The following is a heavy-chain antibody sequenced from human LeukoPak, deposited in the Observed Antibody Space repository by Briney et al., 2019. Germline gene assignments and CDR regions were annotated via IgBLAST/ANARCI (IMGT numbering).Heavy chain of an antibody. V-gene: IGHV4-38-2*02. CDR1: GYSISSGYY. J-gene: IGHJ4*02. D-gene: IGHD7-27*01. CDR2: IYHSGRT. CDR3: ARVPPRNWAVDY. Sequence: SETLSLTCTVSGYSISSGYYWGWIRQPPGKGLEWIGSIYHSGRTFYNPSLKSRVTISVDTSKNQFSLKLSSVTAADTAVYYCARVPPRNWAVDYWGQGTLVTVSS.